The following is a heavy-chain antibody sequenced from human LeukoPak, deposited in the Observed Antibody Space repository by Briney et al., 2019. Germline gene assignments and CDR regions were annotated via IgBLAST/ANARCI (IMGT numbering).Heavy chain of an antibody. J-gene: IGHJ6*02. CDR3: GRTVVPAAMYDYYYYYGMDV. CDR1: GYTFTSYG. D-gene: IGHD2-2*01. Sequence: GASVTVSCKASGYTFTSYGISWVRQAPGQGLEWMGWISAYNGNTNYVQKLQGRVTMTTDTSTSTAYMELRSLRSDDTAVYYCGRTVVPAAMYDYYYYYGMDVWGQGTTVTVSS. V-gene: IGHV1-18*01. CDR2: ISAYNGNT.